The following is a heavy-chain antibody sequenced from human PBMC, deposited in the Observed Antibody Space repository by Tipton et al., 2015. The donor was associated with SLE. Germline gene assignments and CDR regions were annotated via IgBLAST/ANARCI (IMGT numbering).Heavy chain of an antibody. J-gene: IGHJ6*02. Sequence: SLRLSCAASGFTFSSYWMSWVRQAPGKGLEWVANIKQDGSEKYYVDSVKGRFTISRDNAKNSLYLQMNSLRAEDTAVYYCARNAPALYYYYGMDVWGQGTTVTVSS. D-gene: IGHD2-2*01. CDR1: GFTFSSYW. CDR2: IKQDGSEK. V-gene: IGHV3-7*01. CDR3: ARNAPALYYYYGMDV.